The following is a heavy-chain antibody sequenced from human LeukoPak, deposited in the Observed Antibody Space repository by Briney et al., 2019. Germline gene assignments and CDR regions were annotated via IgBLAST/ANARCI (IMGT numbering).Heavy chain of an antibody. CDR3: ARGGQWLAPGPDF. V-gene: IGHV4-30-4*01. Sequence: SETLSLTCTVSGGSISSGDYYWSWIRQPPGKGLEWIGYMYYSGNTYYNPSLKSRVTISVDTSKNQFSLTLSSVTAADTAVYYCARGGQWLAPGPDFWGQGTLVTVSS. CDR1: GGSISSGDYY. CDR2: MYYSGNT. D-gene: IGHD6-19*01. J-gene: IGHJ4*02.